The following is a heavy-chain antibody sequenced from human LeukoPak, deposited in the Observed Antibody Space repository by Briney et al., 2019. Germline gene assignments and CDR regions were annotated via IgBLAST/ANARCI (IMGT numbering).Heavy chain of an antibody. CDR2: ISGSGSYI. D-gene: IGHD3-10*01. V-gene: IGHV3-21*01. J-gene: IGHJ4*02. CDR3: ARPLYGSGGSSFDY. Sequence: GGSLRHSCAASGFTFSDYTMSWVRQAPGKGLEWVSSISGSGSYIYYADSVKGRFTISRDNAKNSLYLQMNSLRAEDTAVYYCARPLYGSGGSSFDYWGQGTLVTVSS. CDR1: GFTFSDYT.